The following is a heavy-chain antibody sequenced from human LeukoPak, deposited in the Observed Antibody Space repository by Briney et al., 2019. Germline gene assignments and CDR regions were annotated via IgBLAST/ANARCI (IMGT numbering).Heavy chain of an antibody. CDR2: ISYDGSNK. D-gene: IGHD6-13*01. CDR1: GFTFSSYA. V-gene: IGHV3-30-3*01. J-gene: IGHJ4*02. CDR3: LYSIFQYTPQY. Sequence: GRSLRLSCAASGFTFSSYAMHWVRQAPGKGLEWVAVISYDGSNKYYADSVKGRFTISRDNSKNTLYLQMNSLRAEDTAVYYCLYSIFQYTPQYWGQGTLVTVSS.